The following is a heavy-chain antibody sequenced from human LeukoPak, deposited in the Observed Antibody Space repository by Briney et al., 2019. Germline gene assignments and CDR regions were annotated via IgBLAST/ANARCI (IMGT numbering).Heavy chain of an antibody. Sequence: GESLKISCKGSGYSFTSYWIGWVRQMPGKGLEWMGIIYPGDSDTRYGPSFQGQVTISADKSISTAYLQWSSLKASDTAMYYCARLGCSSTSCYRMDVWGKGTTVTVSS. D-gene: IGHD2-2*01. J-gene: IGHJ6*03. CDR1: GYSFTSYW. CDR2: IYPGDSDT. CDR3: ARLGCSSTSCYRMDV. V-gene: IGHV5-51*01.